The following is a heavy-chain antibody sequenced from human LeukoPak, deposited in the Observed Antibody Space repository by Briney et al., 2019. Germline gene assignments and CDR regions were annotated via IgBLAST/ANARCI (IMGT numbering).Heavy chain of an antibody. Sequence: RPGGSLRLSCALSGFTFDVYGMSWVRQAPGKGLEWVSGINWNGGSTGYADSVKGRFTISRDNAKNSLYLQMNSLRAEDTALYYCARVGPWGVVVPAARFDYWGQGTLVTVSS. D-gene: IGHD2-2*01. V-gene: IGHV3-20*04. CDR2: INWNGGST. CDR3: ARVGPWGVVVPAARFDY. CDR1: GFTFDVYG. J-gene: IGHJ4*02.